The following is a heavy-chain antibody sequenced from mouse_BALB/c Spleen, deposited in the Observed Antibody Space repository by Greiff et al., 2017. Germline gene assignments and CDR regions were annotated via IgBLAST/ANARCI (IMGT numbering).Heavy chain of an antibody. CDR3: ARQGFHYYGSSSYAMDY. V-gene: IGHV5-12-2*01. CDR1: GFTFSSYT. J-gene: IGHJ4*01. Sequence: EVKLVESGGGLVKPGGSLKLSCAASGFTFSSYTMSWVRQTPEKRLEWVAYISNGGGSTYYPDTVKGRFTISRDNAKNTLYLQMSSLKSEDTAMYYCARQGFHYYGSSSYAMDYWGQGISVTVSS. D-gene: IGHD1-1*01. CDR2: ISNGGGST.